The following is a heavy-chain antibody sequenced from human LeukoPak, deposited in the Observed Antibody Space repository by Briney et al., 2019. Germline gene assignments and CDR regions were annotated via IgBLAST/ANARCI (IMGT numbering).Heavy chain of an antibody. V-gene: IGHV3-48*03. D-gene: IGHD2-2*01. Sequence: GGSLRLSCAASGFTFSAYEMNWVRQAPGKGLEPVSYISGSGSSLSYADSVRGRFTISRDNAKNSLFLQMNSLRVEDTAIYYCVRDGRGYCGSTSCRPFDSWGRGTLVTVSS. CDR2: ISGSGSSL. J-gene: IGHJ4*02. CDR1: GFTFSAYE. CDR3: VRDGRGYCGSTSCRPFDS.